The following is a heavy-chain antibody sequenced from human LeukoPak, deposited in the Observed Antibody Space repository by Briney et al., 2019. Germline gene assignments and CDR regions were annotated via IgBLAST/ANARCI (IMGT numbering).Heavy chain of an antibody. V-gene: IGHV1-3*01. J-gene: IGHJ6*02. CDR1: GYTFTSYA. CDR3: ARESKYSSSWYYYYYGMDV. CDR2: INAGSGNT. Sequence: ASVKVSCKASGYTFTSYAMHWVRQAPGQRLEWMGWINAGSGNTKYSQKFQGRVTITRDTSASTAYMELSSLRSEDTAVYYCARESKYSSSWYYYYYGMDVWGQGTTVTVSS. D-gene: IGHD6-13*01.